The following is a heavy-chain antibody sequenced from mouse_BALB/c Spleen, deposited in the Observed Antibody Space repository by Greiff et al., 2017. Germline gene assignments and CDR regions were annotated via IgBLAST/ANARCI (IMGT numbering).Heavy chain of an antibody. J-gene: IGHJ4*01. V-gene: IGHV1S135*01. CDR1: GYSFTGYN. D-gene: IGHD2-5*01. Sequence: EVKLMESGPELGKPGASVKISCKASGYSFTGYNMYWVKQSHRKSLEWIGYIDPYNGGTSYNQKSKGKATLTVDKSSSTAYMHLNSLTSEDSAIYYCARSAYYSTGYAMDYWGQGTSVTVSS. CDR3: ARSAYYSTGYAMDY. CDR2: IDPYNGGT.